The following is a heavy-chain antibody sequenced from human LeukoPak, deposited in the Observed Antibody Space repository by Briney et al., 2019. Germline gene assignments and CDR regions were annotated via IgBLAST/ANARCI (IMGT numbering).Heavy chain of an antibody. V-gene: IGHV3-33*01. CDR1: GITFNA. Sequence: PGGSLRLSCAASGITFNAIHWVRQAPGKGLEWVALTWYDGRNKYYADSVKGRFTISIDNSKNMVYLHMNSLRADDTAVYYCAREHFGSGSCPDYWGQGTLVTVSS. D-gene: IGHD3-10*01. J-gene: IGHJ4*02. CDR3: AREHFGSGSCPDY. CDR2: TWYDGRNK.